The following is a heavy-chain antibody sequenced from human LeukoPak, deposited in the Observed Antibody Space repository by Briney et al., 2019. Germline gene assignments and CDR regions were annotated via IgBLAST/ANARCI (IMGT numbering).Heavy chain of an antibody. CDR2: IYDGGST. D-gene: IGHD6-13*01. CDR1: GGSISSYY. V-gene: IGHV4-59*12. CDR3: ARDVGVVGTNFDH. J-gene: IGHJ4*02. Sequence: PSETLSLTCTVSGGSISSYYWSWIRQPPGKGLEWIGYIYDGGSTNYNPSLKSRVTISVDTSKNQFSLKLSSATAADTAVYYCARDVGVVGTNFDHWGQGTLVTVSS.